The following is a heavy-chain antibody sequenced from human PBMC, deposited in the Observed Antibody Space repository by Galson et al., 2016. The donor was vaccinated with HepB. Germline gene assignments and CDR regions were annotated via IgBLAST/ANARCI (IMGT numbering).Heavy chain of an antibody. CDR2: IYPGDSET. D-gene: IGHD6-19*01. V-gene: IGHV5-51*01. CDR3: GRIGYSSGHDY. Sequence: QSGAEVKKPGESLKISCQGSGYRFTTYWIGWVRQMPGIGLEWMGFIYPGDSETKYSPSFQGQVTISVDKSFSTVYLQWSGLKASDTAMYYCGRIGYSSGHDYWGQGTLVTVSS. J-gene: IGHJ4*02. CDR1: GYRFTTYW.